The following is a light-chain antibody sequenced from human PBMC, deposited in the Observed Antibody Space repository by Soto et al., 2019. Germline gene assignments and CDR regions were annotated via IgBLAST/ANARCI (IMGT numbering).Light chain of an antibody. CDR2: GAS. Sequence: IVLTQYPGTLSLSPRERATHSWMASQPVSSNYLAWYQQKPGQAPRLLIYGASSRATDIPDRFSGSGSGTDFTLTISRLEPDDFAVYYCQQYGASPQTFGQGTKVDI. J-gene: IGKJ1*01. V-gene: IGKV3-20*01. CDR1: QPVSSNY. CDR3: QQYGASPQT.